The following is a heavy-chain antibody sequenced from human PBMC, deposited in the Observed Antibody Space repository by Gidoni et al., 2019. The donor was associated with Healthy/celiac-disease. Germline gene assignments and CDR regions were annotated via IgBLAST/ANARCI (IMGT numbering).Heavy chain of an antibody. CDR3: AATWWDIVVVPADELRN. D-gene: IGHD2-2*01. CDR2: IIPIFGTA. Sequence: QVQLVQSGAEVKKPGSSVKVSCKASGGTFSSYAISWVRQAPGQGLEWMGGIIPIFGTANYAQKFQGRVTITADETTSPAYMELSSLGSEDTAVYYCAATWWDIVVVPADELRNWGQGTLVTVSS. J-gene: IGHJ4*02. CDR1: GGTFSSYA. V-gene: IGHV1-69*01.